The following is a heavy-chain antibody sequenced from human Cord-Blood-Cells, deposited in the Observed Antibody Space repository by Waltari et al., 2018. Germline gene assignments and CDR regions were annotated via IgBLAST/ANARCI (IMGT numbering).Heavy chain of an antibody. J-gene: IGHJ4*02. CDR2: IYPGDSDT. D-gene: IGHD1-26*01. V-gene: IGHV5-51*07. CDR3: ARHAMSYSGSYYALDY. Sequence: EVQLVQSGAEVKKPGESLKISCKGSGYSFTSYWIGWVHQMPGKGLEWMGIIYPGDSDTRYSPSFQGQVTISADKSISTAYLQWSSLKASDTAMYYCARHAMSYSGSYYALDYWGQGTLVTVSS. CDR1: GYSFTSYW.